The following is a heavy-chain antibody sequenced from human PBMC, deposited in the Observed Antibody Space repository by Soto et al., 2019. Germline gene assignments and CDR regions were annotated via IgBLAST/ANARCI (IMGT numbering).Heavy chain of an antibody. V-gene: IGHV1-2*02. J-gene: IGHJ6*02. Sequence: QVQLVQSGAEVKKPGASVKVSCKASGYTFTGYYMHWVRQAPGQGLEWMGWINPNSGDTSYAQKFQGRVTMTRDTSITTAYMELSRLRSDDTAVFYCARGQCTSTSCYGSDYYYGLDVWGQGTTVTVSS. CDR1: GYTFTGYY. D-gene: IGHD2-2*01. CDR3: ARGQCTSTSCYGSDYYYGLDV. CDR2: INPNSGDT.